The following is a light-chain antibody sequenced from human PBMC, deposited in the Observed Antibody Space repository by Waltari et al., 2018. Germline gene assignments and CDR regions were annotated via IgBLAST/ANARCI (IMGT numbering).Light chain of an antibody. CDR1: RRDVGSSNL. Sequence: QSALTQPASVSGSPGQSITISCTGTRRDVGSSNLVSWYQQHPGKAPKLMIYEGSKRPSGVSNRFSVSKSGNTASLTISGLQAEDEADYYCCSYAGSSTWVFGGGTKLTVL. CDR3: CSYAGSSTWV. CDR2: EGS. V-gene: IGLV2-23*01. J-gene: IGLJ3*02.